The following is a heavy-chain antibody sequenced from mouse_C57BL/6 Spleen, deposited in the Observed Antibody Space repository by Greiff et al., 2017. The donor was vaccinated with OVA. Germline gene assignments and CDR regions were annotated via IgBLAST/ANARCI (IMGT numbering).Heavy chain of an antibody. CDR1: GFSLTSYG. V-gene: IGHV2-5*01. CDR2: IWRGGST. CDR3: AKTTPDGDYEGGAMDY. D-gene: IGHD2-13*01. Sequence: VQLQQSGPGLVQPSQSLSITCTVSGFSLTSYGVHWVRQSPGKGLEWLGVIWRGGSTDYTAAFMSRLSITKDTSTRQVSVKMNSLQADDTAIYYCAKTTPDGDYEGGAMDYWGQGTSVTVSS. J-gene: IGHJ4*01.